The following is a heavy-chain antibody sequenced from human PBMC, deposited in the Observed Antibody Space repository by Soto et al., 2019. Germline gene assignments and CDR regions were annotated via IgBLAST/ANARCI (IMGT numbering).Heavy chain of an antibody. CDR1: GFTFSSYG. CDR2: ISYDGGNE. Sequence: WLPRLSCAGSGFTFSSYGIHWVRQAPGKGLEWVALISYDGGNEKYTESVKDRFTISRDDSHNVAYLQMSSLRTEDTAMYYCAKDRYSGTYPTDFDYWGQGSLVTVSS. J-gene: IGHJ4*02. V-gene: IGHV3-30*18. CDR3: AKDRYSGTYPTDFDY. D-gene: IGHD1-26*01.